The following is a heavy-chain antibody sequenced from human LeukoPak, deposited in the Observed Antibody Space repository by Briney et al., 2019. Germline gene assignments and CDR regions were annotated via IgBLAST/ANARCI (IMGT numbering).Heavy chain of an antibody. CDR2: IRSKANSYAT. J-gene: IGHJ5*02. V-gene: IGHV3-73*01. CDR1: GFTFSGSA. CDR3: QGVGELLWLVGGDWFDP. Sequence: GGSLRLSCAASGFTFSGSAMHWVRQASGEGLEWVGRIRSKANSYATAYAASVKGRFTISRDDSKNTAYLQMNSLKTEDTAVYYCQGVGELLWLVGGDWFDPWGQGTLVTVSS. D-gene: IGHD3-10*01.